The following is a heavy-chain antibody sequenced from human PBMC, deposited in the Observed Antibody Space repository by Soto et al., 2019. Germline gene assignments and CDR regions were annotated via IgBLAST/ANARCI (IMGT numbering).Heavy chain of an antibody. CDR3: ARDGPFNSSGWGLAFDI. D-gene: IGHD6-19*01. CDR1: VYTFTGYG. Sequence: ASVKVSCKASVYTFTGYGISWVRQAPGQGLEWMGWISAYNGNTNYAQKLQGRVTMTTDTSTGTAYMELRSLRSDDTAVYYCARDGPFNSSGWGLAFDIWGQGTMVTVSS. CDR2: ISAYNGNT. J-gene: IGHJ3*02. V-gene: IGHV1-18*01.